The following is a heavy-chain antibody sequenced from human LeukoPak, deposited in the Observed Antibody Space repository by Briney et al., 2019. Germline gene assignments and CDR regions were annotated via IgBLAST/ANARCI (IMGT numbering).Heavy chain of an antibody. V-gene: IGHV3-15*01. CDR3: TTDHHDSSGYYYGYVDY. CDR1: GFTFSNAW. J-gene: IGHJ4*02. CDR2: IKSKTDGGTT. D-gene: IGHD3-22*01. Sequence: GGSLRLSCAASGFTFSNAWMSWVRQAPGRGLEWVGRIKSKTDGGTTDYAAPVKGRFTISRDDSKNTLYLQMNSLKTEDTAVYYCTTDHHDSSGYYYGYVDYWGQGTLVTVSS.